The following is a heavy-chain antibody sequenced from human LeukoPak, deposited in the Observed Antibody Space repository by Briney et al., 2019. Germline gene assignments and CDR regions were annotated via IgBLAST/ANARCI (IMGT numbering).Heavy chain of an antibody. Sequence: SETLSLTCAVYGGSFSGYYWSWIRQPPGKGLEWIGEIKHSGSTNYNPSVKSRVTISIDKSKNQFFLNLSSVTAADTAVYYCAGLVGRYSSGLYYYYFDYWGQGTLVTVSS. J-gene: IGHJ4*02. D-gene: IGHD3-22*01. V-gene: IGHV4-34*01. CDR3: AGLVGRYSSGLYYYYFDY. CDR1: GGSFSGYY. CDR2: IKHSGST.